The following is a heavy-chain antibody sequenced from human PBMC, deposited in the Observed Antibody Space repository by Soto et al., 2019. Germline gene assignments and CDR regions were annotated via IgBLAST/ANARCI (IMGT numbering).Heavy chain of an antibody. CDR1: GFSFSSYW. CDR2: IKPDGSEI. Sequence: EVQLMESGGGLVQPGGSLRLSCAASGFSFSSYWMSWVRQVPGKGLEWVANIKPDGSEIYYVDSVKGRFTISRDNAKNSVYLQMNSLSAEDTAMYHCARSISAIPGDNWGQGTLVTVSS. V-gene: IGHV3-7*05. D-gene: IGHD2-2*01. J-gene: IGHJ4*02. CDR3: ARSISAIPGDN.